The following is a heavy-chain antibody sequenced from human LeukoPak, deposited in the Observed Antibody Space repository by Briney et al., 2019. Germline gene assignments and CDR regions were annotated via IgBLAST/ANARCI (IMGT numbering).Heavy chain of an antibody. CDR1: GGSISSGGYS. Sequence: SETLSLTCAVSGGSISSGGYSWSWIRQPPGKGLEWIGYIYHSGSTYYNPSLKSRVTISVDRSKNQFSLKLSSVTAADTAVYYCARGGYSGYDDAFDIWGQGTMVTVSP. J-gene: IGHJ3*02. V-gene: IGHV4-30-2*01. CDR3: ARGGYSGYDDAFDI. CDR2: IYHSGST. D-gene: IGHD5-12*01.